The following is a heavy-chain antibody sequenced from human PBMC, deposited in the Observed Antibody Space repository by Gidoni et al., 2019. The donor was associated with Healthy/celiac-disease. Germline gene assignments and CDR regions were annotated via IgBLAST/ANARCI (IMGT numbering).Heavy chain of an antibody. V-gene: IGHV4-34*01. J-gene: IGHJ4*02. CDR3: ARGGVLPGDY. Sequence: QVQLQQWGAGLLTPSETLSLTGAVYGGSFSGYYWSWIRQPPGKGLEWIGEINHSGSTNYNPSLKSRVTISVDTAKNQFSLKLSSVTAADTAVYYCARGGVLPGDYWGQGTLVTVSS. D-gene: IGHD1-1*01. CDR2: INHSGST. CDR1: GGSFSGYY.